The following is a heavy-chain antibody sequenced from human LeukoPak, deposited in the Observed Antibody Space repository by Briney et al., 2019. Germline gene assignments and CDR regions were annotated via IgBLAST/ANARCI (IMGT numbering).Heavy chain of an antibody. Sequence: PGGSLRLSCAASGFTFSSYSMNWVRQAPGKGLEWVSYISSSSSTIYYADSVKGRFTISRDNAKNTLYLQMNSLRVEDTAVYYCARFSSGWSPSGFDYWGQGTLVTVSS. V-gene: IGHV3-48*04. D-gene: IGHD6-19*01. CDR3: ARFSSGWSPSGFDY. CDR1: GFTFSSYS. CDR2: ISSSSSTI. J-gene: IGHJ4*02.